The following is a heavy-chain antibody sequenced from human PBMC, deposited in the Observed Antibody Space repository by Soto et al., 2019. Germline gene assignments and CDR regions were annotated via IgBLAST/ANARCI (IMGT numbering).Heavy chain of an antibody. CDR3: AREKGEWFGDLLPQGWLDP. CDR1: GGSISDHY. CDR2: IFYPGPT. Sequence: SETLYLPCSVSGGSISDHYWSRIRQPLGKGLEWIGYIFYPGPTTYNSSLKRRATISLYMSWHQLSLRLRSVTAADTAVYYCAREKGEWFGDLLPQGWLDPGSQGTRVTVS. D-gene: IGHD3-10*01. V-gene: IGHV4-59*11. J-gene: IGHJ5*02.